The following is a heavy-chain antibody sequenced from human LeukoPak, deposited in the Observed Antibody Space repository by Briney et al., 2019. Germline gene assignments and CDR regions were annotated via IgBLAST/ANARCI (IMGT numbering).Heavy chain of an antibody. D-gene: IGHD6-19*01. CDR3: ARCNITVAGIQTYNWFDP. J-gene: IGHJ5*02. V-gene: IGHV1-8*01. CDR2: MNPNSGNT. Sequence: GASVKVSCKTSGYTFTSYDINWVRQATGQGLEWMGLMNPNSGNTGYAQKFQGRVTMTRDTSISTAYMELSSLRSEDTAVYYCARCNITVAGIQTYNWFDPWGQGTLVTVSS. CDR1: GYTFTSYD.